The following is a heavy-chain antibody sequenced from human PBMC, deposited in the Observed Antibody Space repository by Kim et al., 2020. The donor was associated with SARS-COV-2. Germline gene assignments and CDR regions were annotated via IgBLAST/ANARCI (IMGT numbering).Heavy chain of an antibody. CDR2: IYYSGST. CDR1: GGSISSGGYY. CDR3: ARDHPWFGESP. V-gene: IGHV4-31*03. Sequence: SETLSLTCTVSGGSISSGGYYWSWIRQHPGKGLEWIGYIYYSGSTYYNPSLKSRVTISVDTSKNQFSLKLSSVTAADTAVYYCARDHPWFGESPWGQGTLVTVSS. D-gene: IGHD3-10*01. J-gene: IGHJ4*02.